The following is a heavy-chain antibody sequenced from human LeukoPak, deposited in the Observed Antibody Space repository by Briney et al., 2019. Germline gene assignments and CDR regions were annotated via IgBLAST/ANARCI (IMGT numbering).Heavy chain of an antibody. V-gene: IGHV3-9*01. CDR3: AKARLKYSSGYPYYFDY. J-gene: IGHJ4*02. Sequence: GGSLRLSCAASGFTFYDYAMHWVRHAPGKGLEWVSGISWNSGSIGYADSVKGRFTISRDNAKNSLYLQMNSLRAEDTALYYCAKARLKYSSGYPYYFDYWGQGTLVTVSS. D-gene: IGHD3-22*01. CDR2: ISWNSGSI. CDR1: GFTFYDYA.